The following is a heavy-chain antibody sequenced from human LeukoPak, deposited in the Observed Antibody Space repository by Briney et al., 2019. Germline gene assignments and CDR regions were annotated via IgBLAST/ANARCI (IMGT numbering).Heavy chain of an antibody. CDR1: GGSISSGSYY. V-gene: IGHV4-39*01. J-gene: IGHJ4*02. CDR3: ARHHTEALVVGATRLAFDY. CDR2: IYYSGST. D-gene: IGHD1-26*01. Sequence: SETLSLTCTVSGGSISSGSYYWGWVRQPPGKGLEWMGSIYYSGSTYYKSSLKSRVTISVDTSKNQFSLMLSSVTAADTAVYYCARHHTEALVVGATRLAFDYWGQGTLVTVSS.